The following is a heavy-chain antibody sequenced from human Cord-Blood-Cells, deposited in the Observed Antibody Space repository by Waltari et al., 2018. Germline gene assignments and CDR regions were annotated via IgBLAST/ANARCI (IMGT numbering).Heavy chain of an antibody. CDR3: ARGGTICGVVNQWFDP. D-gene: IGHD3-3*01. CDR2: IKHSGST. CDR1: GGSFSGYS. V-gene: IGHV4-34*01. J-gene: IGHJ5*02. Sequence: QVQLQRWGAGLLKPSETLSLTCPVYGGSFSGYSCGWTRQRPWKGLEWIGEIKHSGSTNYNPSLKSRVTISVDTSKNQFSLKLSSVTAADSAVYYCARGGTICGVVNQWFDPWGQGTLVTVSS.